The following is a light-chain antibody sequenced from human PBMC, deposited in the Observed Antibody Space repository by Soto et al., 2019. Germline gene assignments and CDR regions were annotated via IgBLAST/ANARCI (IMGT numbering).Light chain of an antibody. CDR2: AAS. Sequence: DIQMTQSPSSLSASVGDRVTVTCRASQGIDTYLAWYQQKPGQVPQLLIYAASTLQSVVPSRFSGGGSGTDFTLTISTLQPEDVATYFCEKYTLAPFTSGLGPKLISN. V-gene: IGKV1-27*01. CDR1: QGIDTY. J-gene: IGKJ3*01. CDR3: EKYTLAPFT.